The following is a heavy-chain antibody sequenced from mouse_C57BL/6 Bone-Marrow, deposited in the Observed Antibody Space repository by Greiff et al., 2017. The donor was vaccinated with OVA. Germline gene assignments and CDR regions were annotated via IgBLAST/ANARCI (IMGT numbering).Heavy chain of an antibody. V-gene: IGHV5-9-1*02. D-gene: IGHD1-1*01. CDR3: TAVYGSRYYFDY. Sequence: EVKLVESGEGLVKPGGSLKLSCAASGFTFSSYAMSWVRQTPEKRLEWVAYISSGGDYIYYADTVKGRFTISRDNARNTLYLQMSSLKSEDTAMYYCTAVYGSRYYFDYWGQGTTLTVSS. J-gene: IGHJ2*01. CDR1: GFTFSSYA. CDR2: ISSGGDYI.